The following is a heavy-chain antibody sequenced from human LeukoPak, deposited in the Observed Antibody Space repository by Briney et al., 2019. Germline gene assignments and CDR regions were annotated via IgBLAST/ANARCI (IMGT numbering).Heavy chain of an antibody. Sequence: ASVKVSCKASGYTFTGYYMHWVRQAPGQGLEWMGWINPNSGGTNYAQKFQGRVTMTRDTSISTAYMELSRLRSDDTAVYYCASGRQQLVDYYYYGMDVWGQGTTVTVSS. CDR2: INPNSGGT. J-gene: IGHJ6*02. V-gene: IGHV1-2*02. CDR1: GYTFTGYY. D-gene: IGHD6-13*01. CDR3: ASGRQQLVDYYYYGMDV.